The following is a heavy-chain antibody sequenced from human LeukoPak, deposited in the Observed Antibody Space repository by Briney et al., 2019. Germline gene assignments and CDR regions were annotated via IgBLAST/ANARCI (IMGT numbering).Heavy chain of an antibody. D-gene: IGHD2-2*02. V-gene: IGHV5-51*01. Sequence: GESLKISCKGSGYSFTSYWIGWVRQMPGKGLEWMGIIYPGDSDTRYSPSFQGQVTISADKSISTAYLQWSSLKASDTAMYYCARLGCSSTSCYNNRFDPWGQGTLVTVSS. CDR1: GYSFTSYW. CDR2: IYPGDSDT. CDR3: ARLGCSSTSCYNNRFDP. J-gene: IGHJ5*02.